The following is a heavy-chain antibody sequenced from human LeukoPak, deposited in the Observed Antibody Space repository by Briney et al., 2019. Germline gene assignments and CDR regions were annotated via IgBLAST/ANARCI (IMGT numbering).Heavy chain of an antibody. Sequence: PGRSLRLSCAASGFTFDDYAMHWVRQAPGKGLEWVSGISWNSGSIGYADSVKGRFTISRDNAKNSLYLQMNSLRAEDTALYYCAKEIEKQWLVLSDAFDIWGQGTMVTVSS. V-gene: IGHV3-9*01. CDR1: GFTFDDYA. CDR3: AKEIEKQWLVLSDAFDI. CDR2: ISWNSGSI. D-gene: IGHD6-19*01. J-gene: IGHJ3*02.